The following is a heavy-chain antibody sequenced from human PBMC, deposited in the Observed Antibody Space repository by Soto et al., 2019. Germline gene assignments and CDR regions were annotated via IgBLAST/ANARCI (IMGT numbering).Heavy chain of an antibody. J-gene: IGHJ5*02. CDR3: ARAMDRFGYSYGNWFDP. CDR1: GYTFTSYG. V-gene: IGHV1-18*01. D-gene: IGHD5-18*01. Sequence: GASVKVSCKASGYTFTSYGISWVRQAPGQGLEWMGWISAYNGNTNYAQKLKGRVTMTTDTSTSTAYMELRSLKSDDTAVYYCARAMDRFGYSYGNWFDPWGQGTLVTVSS. CDR2: ISAYNGNT.